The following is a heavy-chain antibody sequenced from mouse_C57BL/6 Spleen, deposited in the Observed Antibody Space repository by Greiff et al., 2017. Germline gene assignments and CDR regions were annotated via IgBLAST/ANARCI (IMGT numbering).Heavy chain of an antibody. CDR3: VYRNYERYFDV. Sequence: VQLQQSGAELVRPGASVTLSCKASGYTFTDYDMHWVKQKPVQGLEWIGAIDPDTGGTAYNQKFKGKAILTADKSSSTAYMELRSLTSEDSAVYYCVYRNYERYFDVWGKGTTVTVSS. J-gene: IGHJ1*03. CDR1: GYTFTDYD. CDR2: IDPDTGGT. V-gene: IGHV1-15*01. D-gene: IGHD2-5*01.